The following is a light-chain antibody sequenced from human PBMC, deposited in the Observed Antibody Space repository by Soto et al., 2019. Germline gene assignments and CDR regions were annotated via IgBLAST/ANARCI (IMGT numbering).Light chain of an antibody. CDR1: QSISSY. CDR3: QQSYSTPRT. CDR2: AVF. V-gene: IGKV1-39*01. J-gene: IGKJ1*01. Sequence: DIQMTQSPSSLSASVGDRVTITCRASQSISSYLNWYQQKPGKAPKLLIYAVFSLQSGDPSRFSGSGSGTDFTLTISSLQPEDFATYYCQQSYSTPRTFGQGTKVEIK.